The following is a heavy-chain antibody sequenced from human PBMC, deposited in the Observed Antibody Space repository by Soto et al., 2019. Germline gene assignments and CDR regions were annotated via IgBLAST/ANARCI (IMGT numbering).Heavy chain of an antibody. D-gene: IGHD3-3*01. CDR1: GGSFSGYY. Sequence: SETLSLTCAVYGGSFSGYYWSWIRQPPGKGLEWIGEINHSGSTNYNPSLKSRVTISVDTSKNQFSLKLSSVTAADTAVYYCARGRITMVGVVTYYYYYMDVWGKGPTVNVSS. CDR2: INHSGST. CDR3: ARGRITMVGVVTYYYYYMDV. V-gene: IGHV4-34*01. J-gene: IGHJ6*03.